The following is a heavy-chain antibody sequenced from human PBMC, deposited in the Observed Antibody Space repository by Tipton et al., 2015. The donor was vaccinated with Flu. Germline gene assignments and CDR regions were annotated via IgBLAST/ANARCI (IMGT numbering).Heavy chain of an antibody. CDR2: IYYSGST. Sequence: TLSLTCTVSGGSISSSSYYWGWIRQPPGKGLEWIGSIYYSGSTYYNPSLKSRVTISVDTSKNQFSLKLSSVTAADTAVYYCAILYYDILTGSYYFDYWGQGTLVTVSS. J-gene: IGHJ4*02. V-gene: IGHV4-39*07. CDR3: AILYYDILTGSYYFDY. CDR1: GGSISSSSYY. D-gene: IGHD3-9*01.